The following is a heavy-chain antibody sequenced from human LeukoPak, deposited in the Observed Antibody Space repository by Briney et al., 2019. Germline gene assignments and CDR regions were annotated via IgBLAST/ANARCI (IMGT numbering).Heavy chain of an antibody. CDR3: AREYGYNTPHLDY. D-gene: IGHD5-24*01. CDR1: GFTFSNYW. J-gene: IGHJ4*02. Sequence: GGSLRLSCAASGFTFSNYWMHWVRQAPGKGLVWVSRINTGGSSTNYADSVKGRFTISRDNAKNTLYLQMNTLRAEDTAVYYCAREYGYNTPHLDYWGQGTLVTVSS. V-gene: IGHV3-74*01. CDR2: INTGGSST.